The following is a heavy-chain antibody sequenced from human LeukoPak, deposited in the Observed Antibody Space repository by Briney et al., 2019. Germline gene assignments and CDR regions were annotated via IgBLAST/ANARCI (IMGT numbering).Heavy chain of an antibody. Sequence: GGSLRLSCAASGFTFSSYWMNWVRQAPGKGLEWVANIKQDGSNQYYVDSVKGRFTISRDSAMNSLYLQMNSLRAEDTAVYFCARAEYCGRDCFYGMDVWGHGTTVTVSS. CDR1: GFTFSSYW. V-gene: IGHV3-7*04. D-gene: IGHD2-21*01. CDR3: ARAEYCGRDCFYGMDV. CDR2: IKQDGSNQ. J-gene: IGHJ6*02.